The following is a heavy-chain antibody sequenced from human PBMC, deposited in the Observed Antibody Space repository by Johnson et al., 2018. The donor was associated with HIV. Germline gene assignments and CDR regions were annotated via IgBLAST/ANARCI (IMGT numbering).Heavy chain of an antibody. J-gene: IGHJ3*02. V-gene: IGHV3-30*04. D-gene: IGHD1-1*01. Sequence: QVQLVESGGGVVQPGGSLRLSCAASGFTFSSYAMHWVRQAPGKGLEWVACISWDGGSKAYADSVKGRFTISRDKSKNTLYLQMNSLRAEDTALYYCARGDVGTDKLHDPFDIWGQGTMVTVSS. CDR2: ISWDGGSK. CDR3: ARGDVGTDKLHDPFDI. CDR1: GFTFSSYA.